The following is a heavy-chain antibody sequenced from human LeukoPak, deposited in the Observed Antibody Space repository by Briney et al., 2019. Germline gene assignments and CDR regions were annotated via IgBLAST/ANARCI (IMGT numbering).Heavy chain of an antibody. CDR3: AKDRQQLGAFDY. V-gene: IGHV3-9*01. CDR1: GFTFDDYA. J-gene: IGHJ4*02. D-gene: IGHD6-13*01. Sequence: GRSLRLSCAASGFTFDDYAMHWVRQAPGKGLEWVSGISWNSGSIGYADSVKGRFTISRDNVKNSLYLQMNSLRAEDTALYYCAKDRQQLGAFDYWGQGTLVTVSS. CDR2: ISWNSGSI.